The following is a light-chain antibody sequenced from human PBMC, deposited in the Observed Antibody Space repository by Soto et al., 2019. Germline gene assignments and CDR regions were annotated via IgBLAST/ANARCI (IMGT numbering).Light chain of an antibody. CDR2: EVS. CDR3: MQSIELPLT. CDR1: QNLLHSVVTNY. V-gene: IGKV2D-29*01. Sequence: DIVMTQTPLSLSETPGQPASLPCKSSQNLLHSVVTNYLHYHLQKTGQPPHLLIYEVSNRFSGVPDRFSGSGSGTDFTLKISRVEAEDVGVYYCMQSIELPLTCGGGTKVDI. J-gene: IGKJ4*01.